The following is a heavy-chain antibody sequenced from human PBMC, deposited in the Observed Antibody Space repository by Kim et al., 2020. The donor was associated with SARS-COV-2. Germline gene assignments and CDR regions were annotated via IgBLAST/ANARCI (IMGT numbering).Heavy chain of an antibody. D-gene: IGHD3-10*01. V-gene: IGHV4-61*01. J-gene: IGHJ6*02. CDR3: AREKTGARDIYYGSSNQYYGMDV. CDR2: IYYSGST. CDR1: GGSVSSGSYY. Sequence: SETLSLTCTVSGGSVSSGSYYWSWIRQPPGKGLEWIGYIYYSGSTHYNPSLKSRVTISVDTSKNQFSLKLSSVTAADTAVYYCAREKTGARDIYYGSSNQYYGMDVWGQGTTVTVSS.